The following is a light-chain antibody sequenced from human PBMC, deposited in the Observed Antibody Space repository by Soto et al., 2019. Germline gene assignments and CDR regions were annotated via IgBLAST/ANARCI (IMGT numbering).Light chain of an antibody. CDR1: SSDVGGYNY. V-gene: IGLV2-11*01. CDR3: CSYAGSPRYV. J-gene: IGLJ1*01. Sequence: QSALTQPRSVSGSPGQSVTISCTGTSSDVGGYNYVSWYQQHPGKAPKVMIYDVSERPSGVPDRFSGSKSGNTASLTISGLTAEDEADYYCCSYAGSPRYVLGTGTKVTVL. CDR2: DVS.